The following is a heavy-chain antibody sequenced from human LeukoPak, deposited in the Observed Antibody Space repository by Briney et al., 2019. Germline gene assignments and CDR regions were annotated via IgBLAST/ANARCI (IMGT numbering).Heavy chain of an antibody. CDR1: GYTFTSYG. CDR3: ARLMTTYHYYYYMDV. J-gene: IGHJ6*03. Sequence: ASVKVSCKASGYTFTSYGISWVRQAPGQGLEWMGWISAYNGNTNYAQKLQGRVTMTTDTSTSTAYMELRSLRSDDTAVYYCARLMTTYHYYYYMDVWGKGTMITVSS. D-gene: IGHD4-11*01. CDR2: ISAYNGNT. V-gene: IGHV1-18*01.